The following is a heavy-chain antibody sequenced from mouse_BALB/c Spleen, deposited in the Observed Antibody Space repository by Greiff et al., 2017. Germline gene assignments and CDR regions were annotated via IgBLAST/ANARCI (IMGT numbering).Heavy chain of an antibody. CDR2: IRLKSDNYAT. CDR3: TRGTYSSSWFAY. D-gene: IGHD2-10*01. J-gene: IGHJ3*01. V-gene: IGHV6-6*02. CDR1: GFTFSSYW. Sequence: EVKLVESGGGLVQPGGSMKLSCVASGFTFSSYWMSWVRQSPEKGLEWVAEIRLKSDNYATHYAESVKGKFTISRDDSKSRLYLQMNSLRAEDTGIYYCTRGTYSSSWFAYWGQGTLVTVSA.